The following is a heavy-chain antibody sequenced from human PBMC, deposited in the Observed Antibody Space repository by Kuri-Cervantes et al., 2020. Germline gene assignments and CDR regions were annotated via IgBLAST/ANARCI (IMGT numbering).Heavy chain of an antibody. D-gene: IGHD3-9*01. CDR2: IYHSGST. J-gene: IGHJ5*02. Sequence: GSLRLSCAVSGYSISSGYYWGWIRQPPGKGLEWIGSIYHSGSTNYNPSLKSRVTISVDKSKNQFSLKLTSVTAADTALYYCAIDFDLNWFDPWGQGTLVTVSS. V-gene: IGHV4-38-2*02. CDR3: AIDFDLNWFDP. CDR1: GYSISSGYY.